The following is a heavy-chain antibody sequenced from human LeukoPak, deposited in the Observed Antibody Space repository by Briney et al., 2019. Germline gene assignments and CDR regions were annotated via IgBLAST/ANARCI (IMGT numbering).Heavy chain of an antibody. V-gene: IGHV1-2*02. CDR2: INPNSGGT. Sequence: ASVKVSCKASGYTFTGYFMHWVRQAPRQGLEWMGWINPNSGGTNYAQKFQGRVTMTRDTSISTAYMELSRLRSDDTAVYYCARDSFRESYYYGMDVWGQGTTVTVSS. CDR3: ARDSFRESYYYGMDV. CDR1: GYTFTGYF. J-gene: IGHJ6*02. D-gene: IGHD3-10*01.